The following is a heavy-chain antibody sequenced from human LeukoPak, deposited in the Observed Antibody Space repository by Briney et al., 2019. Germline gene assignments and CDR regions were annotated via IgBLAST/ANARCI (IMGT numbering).Heavy chain of an antibody. J-gene: IGHJ4*02. CDR2: IYDSVNT. CDR1: GGSISSYY. CDR3: ARDLGDGFWSGYFDY. D-gene: IGHD3-3*01. V-gene: IGHV4-59*12. Sequence: SETLSLTCTVAGGSISSYYWSWIRQSPGKGLEWIGYIYDSVNTNYNPSLESRVTISVDTSKKQLSLKLTSVTAADTAMYYCARDLGDGFWSGYFDYWGQGTLVTVSS.